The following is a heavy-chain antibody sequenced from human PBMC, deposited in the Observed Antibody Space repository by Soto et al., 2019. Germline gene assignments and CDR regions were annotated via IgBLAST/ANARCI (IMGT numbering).Heavy chain of an antibody. CDR1: GFTFSSYG. D-gene: IGHD4-17*01. Sequence: QVQLVESGGGVVQPGRSLRLSCAASGFTFSSYGMHWVRQAPGKGLEWVAVIWYDGSNKYYADSVKGRFTISRDNSKNTLYLQMNSLRAEDTAVYYCARSIRSTAAFDIWGQGTMVTVSS. CDR3: ARSIRSTAAFDI. V-gene: IGHV3-33*01. J-gene: IGHJ3*02. CDR2: IWYDGSNK.